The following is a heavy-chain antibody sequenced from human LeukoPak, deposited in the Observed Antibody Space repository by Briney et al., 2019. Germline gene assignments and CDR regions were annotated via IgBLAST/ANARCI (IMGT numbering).Heavy chain of an antibody. CDR1: GYSISSGYY. V-gene: IGHV4-38-2*02. CDR3: ARKDGSGGDFDY. Sequence: KPSETLSLTCTVSGYSISSGYYWGWIRQPPGKGLEWIGSIYHSGSTYYNPSLKSRVTISVDTSKNQFSLKLSSVTAADTAVYYCARKDGSGGDFDYWGQGTLVTVSS. J-gene: IGHJ4*02. CDR2: IYHSGST. D-gene: IGHD3-10*01.